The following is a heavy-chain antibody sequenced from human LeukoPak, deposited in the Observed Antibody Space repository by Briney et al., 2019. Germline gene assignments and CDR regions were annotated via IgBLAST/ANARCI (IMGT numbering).Heavy chain of an antibody. J-gene: IGHJ4*02. V-gene: IGHV4-59*01. CDR3: ARADRDGYNTFDY. CDR2: IYYSGST. CDR1: GGSISSYY. D-gene: IGHD5-24*01. Sequence: NPSETLSLTCTLAGGSISSYYWSWIRQPPGKALEWIGYIYYSGSTNYNPSLKSRVTISVDTSKNQFSLKLSSVTAADTAVYYCARADRDGYNTFDYWGQGTLVTVSS.